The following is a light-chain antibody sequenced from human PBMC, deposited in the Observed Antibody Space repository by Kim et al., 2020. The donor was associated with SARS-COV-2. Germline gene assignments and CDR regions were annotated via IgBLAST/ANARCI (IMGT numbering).Light chain of an antibody. CDR3: QQYSIRPPYT. CDR2: SVS. V-gene: IGKV3-20*01. Sequence: PGERATLSLKASQSVCSNCLAWYQQKSGQAPSLLIYSVSTRATGIPDRFSGSGSGTDFTLTISRLEPEDSAMYYCQQYSIRPPYTCRQGTELEI. CDR1: QSVCSNC. J-gene: IGKJ2*01.